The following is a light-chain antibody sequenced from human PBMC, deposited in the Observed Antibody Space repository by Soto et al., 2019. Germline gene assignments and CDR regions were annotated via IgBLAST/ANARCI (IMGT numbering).Light chain of an antibody. CDR3: LQDINYPWT. J-gene: IGKJ1*01. Sequence: GDRVTITCRASQSISRWLAWYQQKPGKAPKVLIYGASNLQSGVPPRFSGSGSGTDFTLAISSLQPEDSATYYCLQDINYPWTFGQGTKVDIK. CDR1: QSISRW. CDR2: GAS. V-gene: IGKV1-6*01.